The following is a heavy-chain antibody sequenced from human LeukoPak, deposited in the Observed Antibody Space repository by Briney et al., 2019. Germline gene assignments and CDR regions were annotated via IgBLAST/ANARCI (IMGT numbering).Heavy chain of an antibody. CDR3: ARRAMTERGHSYGLDY. J-gene: IGHJ4*02. CDR1: GFTFSSYA. D-gene: IGHD5-18*01. CDR2: ISSDGGST. Sequence: GGSLRLSCAASGFTFSSYAMSWVRQAPGKGLEWVSAISSDGGSTYYADSVKGRFTISRDNSKNTLYLQMNSLRADDTAVYYCARRAMTERGHSYGLDYWGQGTLVTVSS. V-gene: IGHV3-23*01.